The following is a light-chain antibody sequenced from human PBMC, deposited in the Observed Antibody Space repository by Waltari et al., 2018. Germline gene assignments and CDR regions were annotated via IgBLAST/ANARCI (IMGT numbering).Light chain of an antibody. J-gene: IGLJ3*02. CDR2: GNN. CDR1: SPNIGAGHD. Sequence: QSILTQPPSVSGAPGQRVTISCTGSSPNIGAGHDVHWSQVFPGTGPKLLIYGNNNRPSGVPDRFSGSKSGTSASLTITGLQAEDEADYYCHSFDTSLSDGVVFGGGTKVTVL. V-gene: IGLV1-40*02. CDR3: HSFDTSLSDGVV.